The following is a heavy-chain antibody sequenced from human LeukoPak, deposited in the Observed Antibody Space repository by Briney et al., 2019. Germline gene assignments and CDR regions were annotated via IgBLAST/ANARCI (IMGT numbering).Heavy chain of an antibody. V-gene: IGHV3-23*01. Sequence: GGSLRLSCAASGFTFSSHAMNWVRQAPGKGLEWVSAISGSGGSTYYADSVKGRFTISRDNSKDTLYLQMNSLKADDTALYYCAKASTLGYSSSWYLDYWGQGTLVTVSS. CDR2: ISGSGGST. CDR1: GFTFSSHA. J-gene: IGHJ4*02. D-gene: IGHD6-13*01. CDR3: AKASTLGYSSSWYLDY.